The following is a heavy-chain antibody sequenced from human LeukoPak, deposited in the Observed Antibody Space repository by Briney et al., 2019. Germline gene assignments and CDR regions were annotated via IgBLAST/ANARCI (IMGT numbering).Heavy chain of an antibody. Sequence: ASVKASCKASGYTFTSYDINWVRQATGQGLEWMGWKNPNSGNTGYAQKFQGRVTMTRNTSISTAYMELSSLRSDDTAVYYCARVRGIAVADHDYWGQGTLVIVSS. CDR3: ARVRGIAVADHDY. V-gene: IGHV1-8*01. D-gene: IGHD6-19*01. J-gene: IGHJ4*02. CDR1: GYTFTSYD. CDR2: KNPNSGNT.